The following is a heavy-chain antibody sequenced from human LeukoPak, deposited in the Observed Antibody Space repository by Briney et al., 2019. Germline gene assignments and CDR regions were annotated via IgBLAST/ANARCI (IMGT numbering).Heavy chain of an antibody. CDR1: GITVSANY. J-gene: IGHJ4*02. CDR3: ARGWSSSSYFGY. V-gene: IGHV3-66*01. CDR2: ISSGGST. Sequence: GGSLRLSCAASGITVSANYWNWVRQAPAKGLEWVSVISSGGSTSYADSVKGRFTISRDNSKNTLYLQMNSLRAEDTAVYYCARGWSSSSYFGYWGQGTLVTVSS. D-gene: IGHD6-6*01.